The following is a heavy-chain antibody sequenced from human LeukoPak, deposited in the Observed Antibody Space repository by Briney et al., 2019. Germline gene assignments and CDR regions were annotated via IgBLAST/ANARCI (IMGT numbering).Heavy chain of an antibody. CDR3: ATSYSYGQPEFDY. J-gene: IGHJ4*02. CDR1: GFTFSDYY. Sequence: KPVGSLRLSCAASGFTFSDYYMSWIRQAPGKGLEWVLYISSSVSTIYYADSVKGRFTISRDNAKNSLYLQMNSLRAEDTAVYYCATSYSYGQPEFDYWGQGTLVTVSS. D-gene: IGHD5-18*01. V-gene: IGHV3-11*01. CDR2: ISSSVSTI.